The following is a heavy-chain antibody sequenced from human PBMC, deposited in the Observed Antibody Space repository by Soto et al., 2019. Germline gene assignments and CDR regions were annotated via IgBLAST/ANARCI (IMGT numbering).Heavy chain of an antibody. CDR3: VGETQWYFNY. Sequence: QVQLVETGGGLVKPGGSLRLSCAASGFSFSDHYMSWIRQAPGKGLEWVSYISPGGDNTHYADSVKGRFTISRDNARNSLYLQMNSLRVEDTAVYYCVGETQWYFNYWGQGTLVTVSS. CDR2: ISPGGDNT. D-gene: IGHD2-8*01. J-gene: IGHJ4*02. V-gene: IGHV3-11*01. CDR1: GFSFSDHY.